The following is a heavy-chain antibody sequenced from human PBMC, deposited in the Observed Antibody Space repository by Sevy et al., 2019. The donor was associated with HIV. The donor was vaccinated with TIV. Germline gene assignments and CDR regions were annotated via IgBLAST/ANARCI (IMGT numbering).Heavy chain of an antibody. CDR2: ISYDGSNK. CDR3: ARPQWLVCYFDY. V-gene: IGHV3-30-3*01. Sequence: GGSLRLSCAASGFTFSSYAMHWVRQAPGKGLEWVAVISYDGSNKYYADSVKGRFTISRDNSKNTLYLQMNSLRAEDTALYYCARPQWLVCYFDYWGQGTLVTVSS. D-gene: IGHD6-19*01. J-gene: IGHJ4*02. CDR1: GFTFSSYA.